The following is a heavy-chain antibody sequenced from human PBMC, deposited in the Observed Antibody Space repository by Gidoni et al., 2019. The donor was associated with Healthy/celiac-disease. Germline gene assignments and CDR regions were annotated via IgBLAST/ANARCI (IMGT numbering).Heavy chain of an antibody. D-gene: IGHD2-21*02. CDR3: ARAEHIVVVTAFQPDAFDI. CDR1: GFTFSSYS. V-gene: IGHV3-48*01. CDR2: ISSSSSTI. J-gene: IGHJ3*02. Sequence: EVQLVESGGGLVQPGGSLRLSCAASGFTFSSYSMNWVRQAPGKGLEWVSYISSSSSTIYYADSVKGRFTISRDNAKNSLYLQMNSLRAEDTAVYYCARAEHIVVVTAFQPDAFDIWGQGTMVTVSS.